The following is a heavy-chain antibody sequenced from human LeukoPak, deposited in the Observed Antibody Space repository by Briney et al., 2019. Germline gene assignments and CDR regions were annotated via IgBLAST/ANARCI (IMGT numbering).Heavy chain of an antibody. CDR1: GGSISSSSYY. V-gene: IGHV4-39*07. Sequence: PSETLSLTCTVSGGSISSSSYYWGWIRQPPGNGLEWIGEINHSGSTNYNPSLKSRVTISVDTSKNQFSLKPSSVTAADTAVYYCARGAGMVRGVNVDYWGQGTLVTVSS. CDR2: INHSGST. J-gene: IGHJ4*02. D-gene: IGHD3-10*01. CDR3: ARGAGMVRGVNVDY.